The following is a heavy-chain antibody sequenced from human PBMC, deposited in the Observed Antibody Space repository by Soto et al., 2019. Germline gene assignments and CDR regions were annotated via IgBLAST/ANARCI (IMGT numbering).Heavy chain of an antibody. CDR3: AKGRFLGTSGLNFDS. Sequence: PSETLSLTGTVSGGSISSSSYYWGWIRQPPGKGLEWIGSIYYSGSTYYNPSLKSRVTISVDTSKNQFSLKLSSVTAADTAVYYCAKGRFLGTSGLNFDSWGQGTLVTVSS. V-gene: IGHV4-39*01. J-gene: IGHJ4*02. CDR2: IYYSGST. D-gene: IGHD2-8*01. CDR1: GGSISSSSYY.